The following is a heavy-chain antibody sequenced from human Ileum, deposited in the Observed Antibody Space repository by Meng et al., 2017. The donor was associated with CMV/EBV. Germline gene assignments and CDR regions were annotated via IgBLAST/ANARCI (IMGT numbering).Heavy chain of an antibody. J-gene: IGHJ6*02. CDR3: ARVTGGYCSSTSCYGYYYYGMDV. CDR2: INPSGGST. D-gene: IGHD2-2*01. Sequence: ASVKVSCMASGYTFTSYYMHWVRQAPGQGLEWMGIINPSGGSTSYAQKFQGRVTMTRDTSTSTVYMELSSLRSEDTAVYYCARVTGGYCSSTSCYGYYYYGMDVWGQGTTVTVSS. CDR1: GYTFTSYY. V-gene: IGHV1-46*01.